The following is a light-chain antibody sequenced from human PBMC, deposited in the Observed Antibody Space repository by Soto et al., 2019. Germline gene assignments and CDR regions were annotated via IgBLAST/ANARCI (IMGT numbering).Light chain of an antibody. Sequence: EIVMTQSPATLSVSPGERATLSCRASQSITSNLAWYQQKPGQVPRLLIFATSTRATGIPARFSGSGSGTGFTLTISSLQSEDFAVYYCQQYANWPWTFGQGTKVDIK. J-gene: IGKJ1*01. CDR2: ATS. CDR1: QSITSN. CDR3: QQYANWPWT. V-gene: IGKV3-15*01.